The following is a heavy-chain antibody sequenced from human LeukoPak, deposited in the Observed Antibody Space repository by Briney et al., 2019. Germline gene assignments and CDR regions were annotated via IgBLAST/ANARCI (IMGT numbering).Heavy chain of an antibody. CDR3: ARESEMDV. Sequence: GGSLRLSCAASGFTFSRYWMHWVGQAPGKGLVWVSRINRDGCSTTYAHSVKGRFTISRDNAKNTLYLQLNSLRAEDTAVYYCARESEMDVWGKGTTVTVSS. CDR2: INRDGCST. J-gene: IGHJ6*04. D-gene: IGHD3-3*01. CDR1: GFTFSRYW. V-gene: IGHV3-74*01.